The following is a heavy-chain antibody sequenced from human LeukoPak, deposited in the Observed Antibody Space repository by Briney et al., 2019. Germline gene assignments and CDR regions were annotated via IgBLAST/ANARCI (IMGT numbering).Heavy chain of an antibody. CDR2: IYSGGST. J-gene: IGHJ4*02. CDR1: GFTVSSNY. V-gene: IGHV3-53*01. Sequence: PGGSLRLSCAASGFTVSSNYMSWVRQAPGKGLEWVSVIYSGGSTYYADSVKGRFTISRDNSKNTLYLQMSSLRAEDTAVYYCVKYDSSGYYYSPFDYWGQGTLVTVSS. CDR3: VKYDSSGYYYSPFDY. D-gene: IGHD3-22*01.